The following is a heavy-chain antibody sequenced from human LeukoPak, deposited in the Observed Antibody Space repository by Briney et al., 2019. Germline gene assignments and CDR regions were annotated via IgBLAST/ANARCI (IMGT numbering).Heavy chain of an antibody. J-gene: IGHJ4*02. V-gene: IGHV1-18*01. CDR3: ARVNPDYGDYYSDY. Sequence: ASVKVSCKASGYTFTSYGISWVRQAPGQGLEWMGWISAYNGNTNYAQKLQGRVTMTTATSTSTAYMELRSLRSDDTAVYYCARVNPDYGDYYSDYWGQGTLVTVSS. D-gene: IGHD4-17*01. CDR1: GYTFTSYG. CDR2: ISAYNGNT.